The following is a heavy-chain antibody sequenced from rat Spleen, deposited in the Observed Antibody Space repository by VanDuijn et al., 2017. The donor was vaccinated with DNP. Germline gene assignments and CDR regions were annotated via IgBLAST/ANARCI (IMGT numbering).Heavy chain of an antibody. Sequence: EVQLVESGGGLVQPGRSMKLSCAASGFTFSDYYMAWVRQPPKKGLEWVASISPSGGSTYYRDSVKGRFTISRDNAKSTLYLQMDSLRSEDTATYYCATGLGDYWGQGVMVTVSS. J-gene: IGHJ2*01. CDR2: ISPSGGST. V-gene: IGHV5-25*01. D-gene: IGHD5-1*01. CDR1: GFTFSDYY. CDR3: ATGLGDY.